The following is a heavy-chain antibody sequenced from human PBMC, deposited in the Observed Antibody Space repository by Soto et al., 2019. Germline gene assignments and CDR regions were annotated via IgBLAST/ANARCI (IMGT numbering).Heavy chain of an antibody. CDR3: AKDHVLRSPPEAFDI. D-gene: IGHD3-3*01. CDR1: GFTFSSYG. V-gene: IGHV3-23*01. J-gene: IGHJ3*02. Sequence: GGSLRLSCAASGFTFSSYGMHWVRQAPGKGLEWVSAISGSGGSTYYADSVKGRFTISRDNSKNTLYLQMNSLRAEDTAVYYCAKDHVLRSPPEAFDIWGQGTMVTVSS. CDR2: ISGSGGST.